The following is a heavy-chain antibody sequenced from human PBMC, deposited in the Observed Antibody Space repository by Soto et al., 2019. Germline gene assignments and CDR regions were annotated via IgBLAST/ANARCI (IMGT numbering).Heavy chain of an antibody. J-gene: IGHJ4*02. CDR1: GFTFSSYA. Sequence: EVQLLESGGGLVQPGGSLRLSCAASGFTFSSYAMSWVLQAPGKGLEFVSAISGSGGSTYYADSVKGRFTIYRDNSKHTLYLQMNSLRAEDTAVYYCAKDAPRGIVVLPAAPILFDYWGQGTLVTVSS. V-gene: IGHV3-23*01. D-gene: IGHD2-2*01. CDR2: ISGSGGST. CDR3: AKDAPRGIVVLPAAPILFDY.